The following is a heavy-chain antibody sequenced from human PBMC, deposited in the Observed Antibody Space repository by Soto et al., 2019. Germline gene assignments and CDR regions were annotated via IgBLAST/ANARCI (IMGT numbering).Heavy chain of an antibody. V-gene: IGHV3-23*01. CDR3: AKAPRLIAVAGRYYGMDV. J-gene: IGHJ6*02. D-gene: IGHD6-19*01. CDR1: GFTFRSYA. Sequence: PGGSLRLSYAASGFTFRSYAMSWVRQAPWKWLEWVSAISGSGGSTYYADSVKGRFTISRDNSKNTLYLQMNSLRAEDTAVYYCAKAPRLIAVAGRYYGMDVWGQGTTVTVSS. CDR2: ISGSGGST.